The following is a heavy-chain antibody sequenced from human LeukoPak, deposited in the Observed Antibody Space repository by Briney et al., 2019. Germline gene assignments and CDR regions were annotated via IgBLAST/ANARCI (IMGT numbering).Heavy chain of an antibody. Sequence: SETLFLTCTVSGGSLSSDYWSWIRQSAGKGLEWIGRIYTSGSTNYNPSLRSRVTMSVDTSKNQISLKLSSVTAADTALYYCARDYSLGSGSYSPYWGQGTLVTVSS. J-gene: IGHJ4*02. CDR3: ARDYSLGSGSYSPY. D-gene: IGHD3-10*01. V-gene: IGHV4-4*07. CDR1: GGSLSSDY. CDR2: IYTSGST.